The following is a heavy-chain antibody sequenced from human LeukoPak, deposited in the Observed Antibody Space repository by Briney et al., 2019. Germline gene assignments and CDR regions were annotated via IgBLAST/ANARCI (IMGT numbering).Heavy chain of an antibody. Sequence: GGSLRLSCAASGFTFSDYYMSWIRQAPGKGLEWVSYISSSGSTIYYADSVKGRFTISRDNAKNSLYLQMNSLRAADTAVYYCARRASTNHSYCSGGSCYWFDPWGQGTLVTVSS. CDR3: ARRASTNHSYCSGGSCYWFDP. V-gene: IGHV3-11*01. J-gene: IGHJ5*02. D-gene: IGHD2-15*01. CDR2: ISSSGSTI. CDR1: GFTFSDYY.